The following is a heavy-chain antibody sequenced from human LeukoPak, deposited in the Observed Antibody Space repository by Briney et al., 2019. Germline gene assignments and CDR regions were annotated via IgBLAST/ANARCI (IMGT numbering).Heavy chain of an antibody. J-gene: IGHJ4*02. CDR1: GGSISSYY. CDR2: IYYSGST. V-gene: IGHV4-59*01. D-gene: IGHD5-12*01. CDR3: AKTLGYSGYDSAYYFDY. Sequence: SGTLSLTCTVSGGSISSYYWSWIRQPPGKGLEWIGYIYYSGSTNYNPSLKSRVTISVDTSKNQFSLKLSSVTAADTAVYYCAKTLGYSGYDSAYYFDYWGQGTLVTVST.